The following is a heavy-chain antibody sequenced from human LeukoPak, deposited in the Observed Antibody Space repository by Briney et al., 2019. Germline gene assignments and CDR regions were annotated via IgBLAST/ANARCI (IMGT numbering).Heavy chain of an antibody. D-gene: IGHD4-17*01. Sequence: ASVKVSCKASGYTFTGHYMHWVRQAPGQGLEWMGWINPNSGGTNYAQKFQGRVTMTRDTSISTAYMELSRLRSDDTAVYYCARGDYGSNWFDPWGQGTLVTVSS. J-gene: IGHJ5*02. V-gene: IGHV1-2*02. CDR2: INPNSGGT. CDR3: ARGDYGSNWFDP. CDR1: GYTFTGHY.